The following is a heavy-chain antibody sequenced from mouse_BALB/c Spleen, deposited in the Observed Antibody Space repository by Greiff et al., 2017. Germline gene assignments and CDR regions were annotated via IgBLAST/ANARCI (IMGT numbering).Heavy chain of an antibody. Sequence: EVKLMESGAELVRPGALVKLSCKASGFNIKDYYMHWVKQRPEQGLEWIGWIDPENGNTIYDPKFQGKASITADTSSNTAYLQLSSLTSEDTAVYYCARNGNYERFAYWGQGTLVTVSA. J-gene: IGHJ3*01. V-gene: IGHV14-1*02. CDR1: GFNIKDYY. CDR3: ARNGNYERFAY. CDR2: IDPENGNT. D-gene: IGHD2-1*01.